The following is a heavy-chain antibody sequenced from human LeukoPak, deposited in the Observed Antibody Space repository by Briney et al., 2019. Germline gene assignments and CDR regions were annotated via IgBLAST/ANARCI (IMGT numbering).Heavy chain of an antibody. J-gene: IGHJ4*02. CDR3: ARQRFHGSGAPKYDC. CDR2: ISIRSSSM. V-gene: IGHV3-48*01. Sequence: GGSLRLSCAASVFTFSSYSMICVREAPGKGLEWVSYISIRSSSMYYTDSMKGRITISRDKAKNSLYLQMTSLRADDTAVYYRARQRFHGSGAPKYDCWGQGPLVTVSS. CDR1: VFTFSSYS. D-gene: IGHD3-10*01.